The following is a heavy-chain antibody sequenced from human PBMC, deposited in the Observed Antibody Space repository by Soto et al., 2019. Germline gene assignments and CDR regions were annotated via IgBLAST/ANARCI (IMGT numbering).Heavy chain of an antibody. V-gene: IGHV1-69*01. Sequence: QVQLVQSGAEVKKPGSSVKVSCKASGGTFSSYAISWVRQAPGQGLEWMGGIIPIFGTANYAQKFQGRVTITADESTSTAYMDLSSLRSEDTAVYYCARVYYGSGSFFPYPAYYYYYGMDVWGQGTTVTVSS. CDR2: IIPIFGTA. D-gene: IGHD3-10*01. CDR3: ARVYYGSGSFFPYPAYYYYYGMDV. CDR1: GGTFSSYA. J-gene: IGHJ6*02.